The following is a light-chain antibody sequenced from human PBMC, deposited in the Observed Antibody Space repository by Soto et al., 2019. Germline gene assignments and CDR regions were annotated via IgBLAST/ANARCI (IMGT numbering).Light chain of an antibody. CDR3: QQYQKIPWT. CDR2: RAS. V-gene: IGKV1-8*01. CDR1: QGISSY. Sequence: AIRMTQSPSSFSASTGDRVTITCRASQGISSYLAWYQQKPGKAPKLLIYRASRLESGVPSTFSASGSETEFTLTVTSLQPDDFATYYCQQYQKIPWTFGQGTKVEVK. J-gene: IGKJ1*01.